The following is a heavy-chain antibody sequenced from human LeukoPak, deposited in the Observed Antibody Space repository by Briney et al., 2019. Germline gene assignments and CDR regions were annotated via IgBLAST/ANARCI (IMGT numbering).Heavy chain of an antibody. Sequence: GASVKVSCKASGGTFSSYAISWVRQAPGQGLEWMGGIIPIFGTANYAQKFQGRVTITTDESTSTAYMELSSLRSEDTAMYYCARVGIVGATLSWFDPWGQGTLVTVSS. CDR3: ARVGIVGATLSWFDP. CDR1: GGTFSSYA. J-gene: IGHJ5*02. V-gene: IGHV1-69*05. CDR2: IIPIFGTA. D-gene: IGHD1-26*01.